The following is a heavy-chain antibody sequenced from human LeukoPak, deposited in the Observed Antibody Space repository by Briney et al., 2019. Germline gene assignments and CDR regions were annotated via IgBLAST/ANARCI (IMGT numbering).Heavy chain of an antibody. CDR3: ARDLGTTVTTVWYYYYYMDV. V-gene: IGHV1-18*01. CDR1: GYTFTSYG. D-gene: IGHD4-17*01. Sequence: ASVKVSCKASGYTFTSYGISWVRQAPGQGLEWMGWVSAYNGNTNYAQKLQGRVTMTTDTSTSTAYMELRSLRSDDTAVYYCARDLGTTVTTVWYYYYYMDVWGKGTTVTISS. CDR2: VSAYNGNT. J-gene: IGHJ6*03.